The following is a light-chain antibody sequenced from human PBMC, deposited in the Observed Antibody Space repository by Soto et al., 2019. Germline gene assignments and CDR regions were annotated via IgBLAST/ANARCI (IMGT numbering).Light chain of an antibody. V-gene: IGKV1-27*01. CDR1: QGISNY. CDR3: RKYNSAPPPWT. CDR2: AAS. Sequence: DIPMTQSPSSLSASVGDRVTITCRASQGISNYLAWYQQKPGKVPKLLIYAASTLQSGVPSRFSGSGSGTDFTLTISSLQSEDVATYYCRKYNSAPPPWTFGQGTKVEIK. J-gene: IGKJ1*01.